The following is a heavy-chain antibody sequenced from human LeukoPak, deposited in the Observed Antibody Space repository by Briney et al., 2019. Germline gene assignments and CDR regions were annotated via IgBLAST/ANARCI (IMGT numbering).Heavy chain of an antibody. Sequence: GGSLRLSCAASGFTVSSNYMSWVRQAPGKGLEWVSVIYSGGSTYYADSVKGRFTISRDNSKNTLYLQMNSLRAEDTAVYYCARDNTYPLYYYDSSGYYYHWFDPWGQGTLVTVSS. D-gene: IGHD3-22*01. V-gene: IGHV3-66*01. CDR3: ARDNTYPLYYYDSSGYYYHWFDP. J-gene: IGHJ5*02. CDR1: GFTVSSNY. CDR2: IYSGGST.